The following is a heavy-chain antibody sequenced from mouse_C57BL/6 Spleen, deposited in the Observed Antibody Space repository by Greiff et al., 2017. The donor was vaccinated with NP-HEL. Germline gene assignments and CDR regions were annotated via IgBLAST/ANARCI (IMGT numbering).Heavy chain of an antibody. J-gene: IGHJ4*01. CDR3: ARSPTPITTVVADAMDY. D-gene: IGHD1-1*01. CDR2: ILPGSGST. CDR1: GYTFTGYW. Sequence: VQLQQSGAELMKPGASVKLSCKATGYTFTGYWIEWVKQRPGHGLEWIGEILPGSGSTNYNEKFKGKATFTADTSSNTAYMQLSSLTTEDSAIYYCARSPTPITTVVADAMDYWGQGTSVTVSS. V-gene: IGHV1-9*01.